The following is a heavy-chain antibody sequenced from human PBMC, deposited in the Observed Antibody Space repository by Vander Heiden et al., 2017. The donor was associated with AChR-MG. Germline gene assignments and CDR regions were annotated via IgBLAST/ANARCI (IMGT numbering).Heavy chain of an antibody. CDR2: IYYSGSS. J-gene: IGHJ4*02. Sequence: LEWIGHIYYSGSSTYNPSLKSRVTISVDTSKNQFSLKLSSVTAADTALYYCARVGDVLTGYYPYYFDSWGQGTLVTVSS. CDR3: ARVGDVLTGYYPYYFDS. V-gene: IGHV4-59*01. D-gene: IGHD3-9*01.